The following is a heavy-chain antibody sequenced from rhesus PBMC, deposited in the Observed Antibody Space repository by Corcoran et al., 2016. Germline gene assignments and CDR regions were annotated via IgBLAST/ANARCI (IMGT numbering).Heavy chain of an antibody. CDR1: GFTCSRSG. CDR3: AKEVAAAGNFDY. CDR2: ISYTGGST. Sequence: EGQLVETGGGLVQPGGSLGLSWAGSGFTCSRSGMSWVRQAPGKGLEWVSGISYTGGSTYYADSVKGRFTISRDNSENTLSLQMNSLRTEDTAVYYCAKEVAAAGNFDYWGQGVLVTVSS. J-gene: IGHJ4*01. V-gene: IGHV3S5*01. D-gene: IGHD6-25*01.